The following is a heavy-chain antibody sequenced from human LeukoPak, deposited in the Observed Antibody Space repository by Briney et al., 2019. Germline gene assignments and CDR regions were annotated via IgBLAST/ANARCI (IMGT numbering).Heavy chain of an antibody. CDR1: GFTFDDYA. D-gene: IGHD3-22*01. CDR3: AKAFGYYYDSSGDY. Sequence: PGRSLRLSCAASGFTFDDYAMHWVRQAPGKGLEWVSGISWNSGSIGYADSVKGRFTISRDNAKNSLYLQMNSLRAEDTALYYCAKAFGYYYDSSGDYWGQGTLVTVSS. CDR2: ISWNSGSI. J-gene: IGHJ4*02. V-gene: IGHV3-9*01.